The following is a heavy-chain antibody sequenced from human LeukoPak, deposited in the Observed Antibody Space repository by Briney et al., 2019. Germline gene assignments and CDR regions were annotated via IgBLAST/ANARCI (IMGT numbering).Heavy chain of an antibody. J-gene: IGHJ4*02. Sequence: GRSLRLSCAASGFTFSSYGMHWVRQAPGKGLEWVAVISYDGGNKYYADSVKGRFTISRDNSKNTLFLQMNSLRGEDTAVYYCAKDRSNWGYFDYWGQGTLVTVSS. CDR2: ISYDGGNK. V-gene: IGHV3-30*18. CDR1: GFTFSSYG. D-gene: IGHD7-27*01. CDR3: AKDRSNWGYFDY.